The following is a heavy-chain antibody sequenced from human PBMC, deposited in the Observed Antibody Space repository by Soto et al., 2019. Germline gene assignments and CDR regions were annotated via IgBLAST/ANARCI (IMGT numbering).Heavy chain of an antibody. D-gene: IGHD4-17*01. Sequence: GGSLRLSCAASGFTFSSYAMSWVRQAPGKGLEWVSYISSSSSTIYYADSVRGRFTISRDNAKNSLYLQMNSLRAEDTAVYYCARSAGGDYDPYYYYYYMDVWGKGTTVTVSS. CDR3: ARSAGGDYDPYYYYYYMDV. J-gene: IGHJ6*03. CDR2: ISSSSSTI. CDR1: GFTFSSYA. V-gene: IGHV3-48*01.